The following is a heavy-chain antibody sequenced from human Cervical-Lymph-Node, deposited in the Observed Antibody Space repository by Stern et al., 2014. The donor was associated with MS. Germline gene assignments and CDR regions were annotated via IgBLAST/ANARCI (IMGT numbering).Heavy chain of an antibody. CDR2: IYPNSGDT. CDR1: GYTFTAYS. V-gene: IGHV1-2*02. Sequence: QVQLVQSGAEVKKPGASVQVSCKASGYTFTAYSIHWVPQAPRQGLAWMGWIYPNSGDTSIAQKFQGRVTMTRDTSISTAYMELSRLRSDDTAVYYCAREYEPPTNWFDPWGQGTLVTVSS. CDR3: AREYEPPTNWFDP. D-gene: IGHD2-8*01. J-gene: IGHJ5*02.